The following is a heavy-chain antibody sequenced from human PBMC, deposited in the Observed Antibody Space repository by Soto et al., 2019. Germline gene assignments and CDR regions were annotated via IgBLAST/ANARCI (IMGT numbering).Heavy chain of an antibody. CDR3: ARAPSGSYPEFDY. CDR1: GFIFSSDA. D-gene: IGHD1-26*01. Sequence: PGGSLRLSCAASGFIFSSDAMHWVRQAPGKGLEWVGVITYDGSNQYYADSVKGRFTISRDNSRNMLFLQMNSLRPDDTAVYYCARAPSGSYPEFDYWGQGTLVTVSS. V-gene: IGHV3-30-3*01. J-gene: IGHJ4*02. CDR2: ITYDGSNQ.